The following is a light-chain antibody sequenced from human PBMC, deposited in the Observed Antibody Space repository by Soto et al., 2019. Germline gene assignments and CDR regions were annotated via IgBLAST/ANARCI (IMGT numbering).Light chain of an antibody. CDR2: SAS. V-gene: IGKV1-9*01. CDR1: QAMSTY. J-gene: IGKJ4*01. Sequence: DIQLTQSPSFLSAFVGDTVTITCRASQAMSTYLAWYQQKPGKVPKLLIRSASTLQSGVPPRFSGGGSGTEVTLTNSTLQPDDSGIYYCQQLNGYQLAFGGGNNVEIK. CDR3: QQLNGYQLA.